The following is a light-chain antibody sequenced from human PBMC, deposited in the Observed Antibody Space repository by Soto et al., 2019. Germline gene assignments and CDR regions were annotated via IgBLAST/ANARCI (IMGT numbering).Light chain of an antibody. CDR3: QQSFRTPLT. V-gene: IGKV1-39*01. CDR1: QRVSSY. CDR2: AAS. Sequence: DIQMTQSPSSLSASVGDRATITCRASQRVSSYLNWYQQKPGKAPKLLIYAASNLQSGVPSRFTGSGSGTDFTLTISSLQPEDFETYYCQQSFRTPLTLGGGTKVDIK. J-gene: IGKJ4*01.